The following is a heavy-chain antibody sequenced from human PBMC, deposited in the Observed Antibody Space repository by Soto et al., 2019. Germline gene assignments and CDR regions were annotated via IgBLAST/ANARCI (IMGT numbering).Heavy chain of an antibody. J-gene: IGHJ4*02. CDR2: IYHSGST. Sequence: LETRSLTCAVSGGSISSSNWWSWVRQPPGKGLEWIGEIYHSGSTNYNPALKSRVTRSVDKSKNQFSLKLSSVTAADTAVYYCARVKASGVNFDYWGQGTLVTVSS. CDR1: GGSISSSNW. V-gene: IGHV4-4*02. CDR3: ARVKASGVNFDY. D-gene: IGHD3-10*01.